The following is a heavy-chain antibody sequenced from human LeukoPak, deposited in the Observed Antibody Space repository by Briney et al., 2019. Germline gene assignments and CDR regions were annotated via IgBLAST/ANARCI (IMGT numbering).Heavy chain of an antibody. V-gene: IGHV1-2*06. CDR2: INPNSGGT. J-gene: IGHJ4*02. Sequence: ASVKVSCKASGYTFTGYYMHWVRQAPGQGLEWMGRINPNSGGTNYAQKIQGRVTMTRDTSISTAYMELSRLRSDDTAVYYCARAIKYCGGDCYFDYWGQGTLVTVSS. CDR3: ARAIKYCGGDCYFDY. CDR1: GYTFTGYY. D-gene: IGHD2-21*02.